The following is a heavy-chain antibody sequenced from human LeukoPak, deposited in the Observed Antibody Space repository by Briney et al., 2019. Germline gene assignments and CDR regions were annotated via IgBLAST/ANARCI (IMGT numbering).Heavy chain of an antibody. D-gene: IGHD3-22*01. CDR3: ARELTYDSSGYYEEN. V-gene: IGHV3-21*01. J-gene: IGHJ4*02. Sequence: SLRLSCAASGFTFSSYSMNWVRQAPGKGLEWVSSISSSSSYIYYADSVKGRFTISRDNAKNSLYLQMNSLRAEDTAVYYCARELTYDSSGYYEENWGQGTLVTVSS. CDR1: GFTFSSYS. CDR2: ISSSSSYI.